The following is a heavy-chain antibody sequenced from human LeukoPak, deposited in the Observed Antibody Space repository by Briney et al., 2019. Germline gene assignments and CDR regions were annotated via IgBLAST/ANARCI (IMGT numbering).Heavy chain of an antibody. D-gene: IGHD3-22*01. V-gene: IGHV3-23*01. CDR3: AKDANYLRSSGYLIPIDF. Sequence: GRSLRLSCAASGFTFSRNAMNWVPQAPGKGLEWVTAISGNGLGTYYADSVKGRFNISRDNSRNTLYLQMNSLRIEDPAFYYCAKDANYLRSSGYLIPIDFWGQGTLVSVAS. CDR1: GFTFSRNA. J-gene: IGHJ4*02. CDR2: ISGNGLGT.